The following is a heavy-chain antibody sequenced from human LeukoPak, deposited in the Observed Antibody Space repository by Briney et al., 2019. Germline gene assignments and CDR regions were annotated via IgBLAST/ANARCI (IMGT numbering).Heavy chain of an antibody. V-gene: IGHV1-46*01. CDR2: INPSGGST. CDR3: ARGTEYQLPLLDY. D-gene: IGHD2-2*01. CDR1: GYTFTNYY. J-gene: IGHJ4*02. Sequence: ASVKVSCKTSGYTFTNYYMHWVRQAPGQGLEWMGIINPSGGSTSYAQKFQGRVTMTRDTSTSSVYMEVSSLRSEDTAVYYCARGTEYQLPLLDYWGQGTLVTVSS.